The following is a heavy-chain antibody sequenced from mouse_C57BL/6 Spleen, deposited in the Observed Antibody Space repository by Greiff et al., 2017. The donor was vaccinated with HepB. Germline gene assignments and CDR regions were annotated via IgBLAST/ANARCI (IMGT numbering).Heavy chain of an antibody. J-gene: IGHJ2*01. D-gene: IGHD2-5*01. Sequence: VQLQQPGAELVMPGASVKLSCKASGYTFTSYWMHWVKQRPGQGLEWIGEIDPSDSYTNYNQKFKGKSTLTVDKSSSTAYMQLSSLTSEDSAVYYCARFSPYYSNFDYWGQGTTLTVSS. CDR1: GYTFTSYW. V-gene: IGHV1-69*01. CDR3: ARFSPYYSNFDY. CDR2: IDPSDSYT.